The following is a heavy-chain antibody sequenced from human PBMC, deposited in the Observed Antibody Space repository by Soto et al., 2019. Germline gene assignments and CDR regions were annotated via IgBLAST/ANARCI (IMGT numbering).Heavy chain of an antibody. CDR1: GGSFSGYY. CDR3: ARGRSVVPAARARNWFDP. D-gene: IGHD2-2*01. Sequence: QVQLQQWGAGLLKPSETLSLTCAVYGGSFSGYYWSWIRQPPGKGLEWIGEINHSGSTNYNPSLKSRGAISVDTAKNQFSLKLGSVTASDTAVYYCARGRSVVPAARARNWFDPWGQGTLVTVSS. CDR2: INHSGST. V-gene: IGHV4-34*01. J-gene: IGHJ5*02.